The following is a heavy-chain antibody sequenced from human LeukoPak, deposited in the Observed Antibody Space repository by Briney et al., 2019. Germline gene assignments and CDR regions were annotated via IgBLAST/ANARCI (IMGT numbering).Heavy chain of an antibody. J-gene: IGHJ4*02. CDR3: ARGAEDSSVYYSGLYY. CDR2: INPNSGGT. CDR1: GYTFSGYY. Sequence: ASVKVSGKASGYTFSGYYMHWVRQAPGQGLEWMGWINPNSGGTIYVEKFQGRVTMTRDMSISTDYMELSSLRPDDTAVYYCARGAEDSSVYYSGLYYWGQGTLVTVSS. D-gene: IGHD3-22*01. V-gene: IGHV1-2*02.